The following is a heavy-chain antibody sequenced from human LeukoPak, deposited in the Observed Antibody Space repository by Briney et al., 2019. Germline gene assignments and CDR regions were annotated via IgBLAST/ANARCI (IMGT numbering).Heavy chain of an antibody. Sequence: GGSLRLSCAASGFTFSSYAMSWVRQAPGKGLEWVSAISGSGGSTYYADSVKGWFTISRDNSKNTLYLQMNSLRAEDTAVYYCAKDRDIVVVPAALFDYWGQGTLVTVSS. CDR3: AKDRDIVVVPAALFDY. CDR1: GFTFSSYA. D-gene: IGHD2-2*01. J-gene: IGHJ4*02. CDR2: ISGSGGST. V-gene: IGHV3-23*01.